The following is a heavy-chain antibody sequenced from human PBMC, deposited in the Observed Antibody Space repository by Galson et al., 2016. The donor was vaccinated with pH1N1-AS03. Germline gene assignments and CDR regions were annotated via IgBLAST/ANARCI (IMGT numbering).Heavy chain of an antibody. V-gene: IGHV6-1*01. CDR3: ARGGPGTTVSPFQH. Sequence: CAISGDSVSSDRAAWNWIRQSPSRGLEWLGRTYYRSKWYYDYAVSVESRMTIRPDTSKNQVSLQLNSVTPEDTAVYYCARGGPGTTVSPFQHWGQGTLVTVSS. J-gene: IGHJ1*01. CDR2: TYYRSKWYY. D-gene: IGHD1/OR15-1a*01. CDR1: GDSVSSDRAA.